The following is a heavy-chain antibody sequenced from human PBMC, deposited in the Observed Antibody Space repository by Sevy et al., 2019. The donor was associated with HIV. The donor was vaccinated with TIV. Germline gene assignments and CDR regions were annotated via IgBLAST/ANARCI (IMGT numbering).Heavy chain of an antibody. D-gene: IGHD3-10*01. CDR3: VKEGRDDFNPYLDF. CDR2: IGNSGTGA. Sequence: GESLKISCAASGFTFTSYAMAWVRQAPGKGLEWVSSIGNSGTGAYYADSVKGRFTISRDNSKNILYLQMSSLRVEDTALYYCVKEGRDDFNPYLDFWGQGILVTVSS. CDR1: GFTFTSYA. J-gene: IGHJ1*01. V-gene: IGHV3-23*01.